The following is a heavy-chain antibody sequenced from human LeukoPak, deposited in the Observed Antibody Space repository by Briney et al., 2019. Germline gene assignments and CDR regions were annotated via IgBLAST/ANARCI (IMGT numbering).Heavy chain of an antibody. CDR3: ARTVYYYGMDV. J-gene: IGHJ6*02. D-gene: IGHD4-17*01. V-gene: IGHV4-39*01. Sequence: WFRQPPGKGLEWIGSIYYSGSTYYNPSLKSRVTISVDTSKNQFSLKLSSVTAADTAVYYCARTVYYYGMDVWGQGTTVTVSS. CDR2: IYYSGST.